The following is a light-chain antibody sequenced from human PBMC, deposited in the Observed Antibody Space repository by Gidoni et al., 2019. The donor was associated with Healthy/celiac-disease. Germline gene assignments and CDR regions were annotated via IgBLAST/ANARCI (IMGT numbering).Light chain of an antibody. V-gene: IGKV1-5*01. CDR2: DAS. J-gene: IGKJ1*01. Sequence: DIQMTPSPSTLSASVGDRVTITCRASQSISSWLAWYQQKPGKAPKLLIYDASSLESGVPSRFSGSGSGTEFTLTISSLQPDDFATYYCQQYNGTFGQGTKVEIK. CDR3: QQYNGT. CDR1: QSISSW.